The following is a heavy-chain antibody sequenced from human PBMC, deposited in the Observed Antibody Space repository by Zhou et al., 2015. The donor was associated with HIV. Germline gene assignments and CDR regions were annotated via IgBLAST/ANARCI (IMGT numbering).Heavy chain of an antibody. J-gene: IGHJ3*02. V-gene: IGHV1-69*01. CDR2: IIPIFGTA. CDR1: GGTFSSYA. D-gene: IGHD3-16*02. Sequence: QVQLVQSGAEVKKPGSSVKVSCKASGGTFSSYAISWVRQAPGQGLEWMGGIIPIFGTANYAQKFQGRVTITADESTSTAYMELSSLRSEDTAVYYCARVSKDYDYVWGSYRYDAFDIWGQGTMVTVSS. CDR3: ARVSKDYDYVWGSYRYDAFDI.